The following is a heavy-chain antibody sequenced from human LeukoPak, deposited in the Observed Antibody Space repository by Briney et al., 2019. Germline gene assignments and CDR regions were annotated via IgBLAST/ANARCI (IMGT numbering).Heavy chain of an antibody. CDR2: IYFSGST. CDR3: AHDSSGYYGHGGYMDV. Sequence: SETLPLTCTVSGGSVSSYYWSWIRQPPGKGLEWIGYIYFSGSTNYNPSLKSRVAISIDTSNNQFSLKLSSVTTADTAVYYCAHDSSGYYGHGGYMDVWGKGTTVTVSS. D-gene: IGHD3-22*01. J-gene: IGHJ6*03. CDR1: GGSVSSYY. V-gene: IGHV4-59*02.